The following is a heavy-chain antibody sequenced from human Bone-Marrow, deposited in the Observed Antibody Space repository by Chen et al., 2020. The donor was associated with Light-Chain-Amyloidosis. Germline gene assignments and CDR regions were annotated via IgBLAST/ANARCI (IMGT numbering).Heavy chain of an antibody. CDR3: SRAHNGYVGYSDY. D-gene: IGHD5-12*01. Sequence: EVRLVESGGGLIQPGRSLRLSCTPFGFAFEDYAITWVRQAPGKGLEWVGFIRGKTFGGTAEYAASLRGRITISRDESSSIVYLEMDSLKTEDTAMYFCSRAHNGYVGYSDYWGQGILVTVSS. CDR2: IRGKTFGGTA. CDR1: GFAFEDYA. V-gene: IGHV3-49*04. J-gene: IGHJ4*02.